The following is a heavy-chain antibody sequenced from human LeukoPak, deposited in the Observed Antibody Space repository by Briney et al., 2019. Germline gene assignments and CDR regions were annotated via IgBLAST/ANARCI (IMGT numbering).Heavy chain of an antibody. V-gene: IGHV4-34*01. CDR3: ARHGDPTSSWHFYYYYYYGMDV. Sequence: PSETLSLTCAVYGGSFSGYYWSWIRQPPGKGLEWIGEINHSGSTNYNPSLKSRVTISVDTSKNQFSLKLSSATAADTAVYYCARHGDPTSSWHFYYYYYYGMDVWGQGTTVTVSS. D-gene: IGHD6-13*01. CDR2: INHSGST. J-gene: IGHJ6*02. CDR1: GGSFSGYY.